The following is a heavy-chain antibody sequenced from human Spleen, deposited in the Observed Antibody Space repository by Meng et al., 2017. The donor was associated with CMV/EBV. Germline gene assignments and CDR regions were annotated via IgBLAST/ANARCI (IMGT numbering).Heavy chain of an antibody. CDR3: ARDRGFSYEVREEGH. V-gene: IGHV3-48*03. Sequence: GGSLRLSCAASGFTFRSYEMNWVRQAPGKGLEWVSYISGSGGTIHYADSVKGRFTISRGNAKNSLHLQMNSLRVEDTAVYYCARDRGFSYEVREEGHWGQGTLVTVSS. CDR2: ISGSGGTI. J-gene: IGHJ4*02. CDR1: GFTFRSYE. D-gene: IGHD5-18*01.